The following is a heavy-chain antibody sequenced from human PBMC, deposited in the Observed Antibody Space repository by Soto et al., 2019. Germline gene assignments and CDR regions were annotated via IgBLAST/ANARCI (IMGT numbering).Heavy chain of an antibody. V-gene: IGHV3-74*01. D-gene: IGHD3-3*01. Sequence: GGSLRLSCAASGFTFSSYLMHWVRQAPGKGLVWVSRINSDGSSTSYADSVKGRFTISRDNAKNTLYLQMNSLRAEDTAVYYCARGPITIFGVATGYMDVWGKGTTVTVSS. CDR3: ARGPITIFGVATGYMDV. CDR1: GFTFSSYL. J-gene: IGHJ6*03. CDR2: INSDGSST.